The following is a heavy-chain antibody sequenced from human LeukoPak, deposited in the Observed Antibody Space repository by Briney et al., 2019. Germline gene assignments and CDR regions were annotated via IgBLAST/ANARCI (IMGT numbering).Heavy chain of an antibody. V-gene: IGHV4-4*09. CDR1: GGSIRSYY. J-gene: IGHJ5*02. Sequence: SETLSLTCTVSGGSIRSYYWSWIRQPPGQGLEWIAYIHSSGYTNYNPSLKSRVTISVDTSKNQFSLKVTSVTAADTAVYYCAKRQGPDSVSYDYFDPWGQGTLVTVSS. D-gene: IGHD1-26*01. CDR3: AKRQGPDSVSYDYFDP. CDR2: IHSSGYT.